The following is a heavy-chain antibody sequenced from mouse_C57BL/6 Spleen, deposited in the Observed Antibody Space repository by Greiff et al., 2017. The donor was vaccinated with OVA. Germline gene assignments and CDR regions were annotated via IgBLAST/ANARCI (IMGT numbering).Heavy chain of an antibody. V-gene: IGHV5-4*03. CDR3: ARDQGSLFAY. CDR2: ISDAGSYT. J-gene: IGHJ3*01. D-gene: IGHD3-2*02. CDR1: GFTFSSYA. Sequence: EVMLVESGGGLVKPGGSLKLSCAASGFTFSSYAMSWVRQTPEKRLEWVATISDAGSYTSYPDNVKGRFPFSIDNAKNNLDLQLSHLQSEDTARYYVARDQGSLFAYWGQGTLVTVSA.